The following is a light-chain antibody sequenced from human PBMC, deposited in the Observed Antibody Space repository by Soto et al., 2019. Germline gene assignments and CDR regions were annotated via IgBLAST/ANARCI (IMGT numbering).Light chain of an antibody. CDR3: QHFNSYPYT. V-gene: IGKV1-13*02. CDR1: QGISSA. CDR2: DAS. Sequence: AIQLNQSPSSLSASVGDRVTITCRASQGISSALACYQQKPGKAPKLLIYDASSSESGVASRFSGSASETDFSLSISIRQPEDFATYYCQHFNSYPYTFGQGTKLEIK. J-gene: IGKJ2*01.